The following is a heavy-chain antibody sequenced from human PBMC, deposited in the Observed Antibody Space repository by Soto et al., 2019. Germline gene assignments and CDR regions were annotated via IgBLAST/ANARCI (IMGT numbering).Heavy chain of an antibody. V-gene: IGHV4-39*01. Sequence: SETLSLTCTVSGGSISSSSYYWGWIRQPPGKGLEWIGSIYYSGSTYYNPSLKSRVTISVDTSKNQFSLKLSSVTAADTAVYYCARQGGIVVVEGMDVWGQGTTVTVSS. CDR1: GGSISSSSYY. CDR2: IYYSGST. CDR3: ARQGGIVVVEGMDV. J-gene: IGHJ6*02. D-gene: IGHD2-2*01.